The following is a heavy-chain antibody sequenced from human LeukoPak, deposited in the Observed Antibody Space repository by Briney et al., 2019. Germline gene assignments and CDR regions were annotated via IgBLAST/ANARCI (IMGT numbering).Heavy chain of an antibody. J-gene: IGHJ6*02. Sequence: SETLSLTCAVYGGSFSGYYWSWIRQPPGKGLEWIGEINHSGSTNYNPSLKSRVTISVDTSKNQFSLKLSSVTAADTAVYYCASRSIAYCCSTTCYKAHYYYYGMDVWGQGTTVTVSS. V-gene: IGHV4-34*01. CDR2: INHSGST. CDR1: GGSFSGYY. D-gene: IGHD2-2*02. CDR3: ASRSIAYCCSTTCYKAHYYYYGMDV.